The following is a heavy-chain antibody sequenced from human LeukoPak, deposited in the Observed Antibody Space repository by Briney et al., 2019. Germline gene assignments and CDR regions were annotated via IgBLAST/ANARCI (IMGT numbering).Heavy chain of an antibody. CDR2: ISAYNGNT. D-gene: IGHD3-10*01. J-gene: IGHJ4*02. CDR1: GYTFTSYG. CDR3: AREKGPYYGSGSYYDY. V-gene: IGHV1-18*04. Sequence: ASVKVSCKASGYTFTSYGISWVRQAPGQGLEWMGWISAYNGNTNYAQKLQGRVTMTTDTSTSTAYMELRSLRSDDTAVYYCAREKGPYYGSGSYYDYWAREPWSPSPQ.